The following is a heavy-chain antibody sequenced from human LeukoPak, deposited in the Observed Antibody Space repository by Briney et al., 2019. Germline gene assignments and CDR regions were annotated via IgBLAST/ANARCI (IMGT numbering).Heavy chain of an antibody. D-gene: IGHD4-17*01. CDR1: GFTFDDYA. J-gene: IGHJ4*02. CDR3: ARGRDDYGDYAPDY. Sequence: PGGSLRLSCAGSGFTFDDYAMHWVCQVPGKGLEWVSLISGDGGDTYYADSVKGRFTISRDNAKNSLYLQMNSLRAEDTTVYYCARGRDDYGDYAPDYWGQGTLVTVSS. CDR2: ISGDGGDT. V-gene: IGHV3-43*02.